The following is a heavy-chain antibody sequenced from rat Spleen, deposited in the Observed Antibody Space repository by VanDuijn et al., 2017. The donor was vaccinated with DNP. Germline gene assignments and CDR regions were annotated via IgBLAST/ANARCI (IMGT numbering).Heavy chain of an antibody. CDR2: ITYDGGST. D-gene: IGHD1-10*01. CDR3: ASLNNYNWFAY. CDR1: GFTFTDYW. V-gene: IGHV5-31*01. Sequence: EVQLVESGGDLVQPGKSLKLSCVASGFTFTDYWMTWIRQVPGKGLEWVAYITYDGGSTYYRDSVKGRFTISRDNAKSTLYLQMDSLRSEDTATYYCASLNNYNWFAYWGQGTLVTVSS. J-gene: IGHJ3*01.